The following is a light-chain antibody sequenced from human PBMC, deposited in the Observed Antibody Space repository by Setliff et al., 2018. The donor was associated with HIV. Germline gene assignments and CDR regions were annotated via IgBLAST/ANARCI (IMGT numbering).Light chain of an antibody. Sequence: QSALTQPASVSGSPGQSITISCTGTSSDVVDYNYASWYQQYPGKAPKLMIYAVSNRPSGVSNRFSGSKSGNTASLTISGLQAEDEADYYCSSFTSSGKYVFATGTKVTVL. CDR2: AVS. J-gene: IGLJ1*01. V-gene: IGLV2-14*03. CDR3: SSFTSSGKYV. CDR1: SSDVVDYNY.